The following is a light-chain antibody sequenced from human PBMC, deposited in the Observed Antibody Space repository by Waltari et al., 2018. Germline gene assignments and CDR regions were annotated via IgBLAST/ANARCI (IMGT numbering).Light chain of an antibody. J-gene: IGLJ2*01. Sequence: QSALTQPASVSGSPGQPITISRTGTRSDVGRYNLVSWFQRHPGKAPELLIYEGTKWPSGVSNRFSGSKSGNTASLTISGLQAEDEADYYCCSYASGSTIIFGGGTKLTVL. V-gene: IGLV2-23*01. CDR2: EGT. CDR3: CSYASGSTII. CDR1: RSDVGRYNL.